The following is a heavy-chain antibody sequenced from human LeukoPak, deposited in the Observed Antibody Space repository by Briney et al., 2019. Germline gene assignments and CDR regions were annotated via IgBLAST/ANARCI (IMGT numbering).Heavy chain of an antibody. D-gene: IGHD6-13*01. Sequence: SETLSLTCTVSGGSISGYYWSWIRQPPGKGLEWIGYIYYSGSTNYNPSLKSRVTISVDTSKNQFSLKLSSVTAADTAVYYCARDVVAAAGSWDYWGQGTLVTVSS. CDR2: IYYSGST. J-gene: IGHJ4*02. V-gene: IGHV4-59*12. CDR3: ARDVVAAAGSWDY. CDR1: GGSISGYY.